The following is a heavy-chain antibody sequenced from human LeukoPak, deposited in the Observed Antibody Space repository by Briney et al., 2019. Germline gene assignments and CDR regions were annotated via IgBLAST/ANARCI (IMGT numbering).Heavy chain of an antibody. Sequence: PGGSLRLSCAASGFTFSSYTMNWVRRAPGKGLEWVSSISSSNYYIYYADSVKGRFTISRDNAKNSLYLQMNSLRAEDTAIYYCAKDIYGGNWPNDYWGQGTLVTVSS. J-gene: IGHJ4*02. D-gene: IGHD4-23*01. CDR3: AKDIYGGNWPNDY. CDR1: GFTFSSYT. CDR2: ISSSNYYI. V-gene: IGHV3-21*01.